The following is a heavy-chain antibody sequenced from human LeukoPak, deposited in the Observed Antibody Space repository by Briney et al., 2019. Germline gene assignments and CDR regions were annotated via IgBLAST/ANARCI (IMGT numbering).Heavy chain of an antibody. J-gene: IGHJ4*02. D-gene: IGHD6-13*01. CDR1: GPTFTSYA. Sequence: SVTLSCTASGPTFTSYAISWVRQAPGHGLEWMGRMIPIIGIANYAQKFQGRVTITAYKTTSTAYKELSSLRSEDTAVYYCARDDQQLAFDYWGQGTLVTVSS. CDR2: MIPIIGIA. CDR3: ARDDQQLAFDY. V-gene: IGHV1-69*04.